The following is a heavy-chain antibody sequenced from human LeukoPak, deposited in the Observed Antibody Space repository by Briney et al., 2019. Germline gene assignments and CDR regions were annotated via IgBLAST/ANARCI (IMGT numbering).Heavy chain of an antibody. CDR2: IYSGGST. CDR3: ARGVVPYY. D-gene: IGHD2-2*01. J-gene: IGHJ4*02. CDR1: GFTVSSNY. Sequence: PGGSLRVSCAASGFTVSSNYMSWVRQAPGKGLEWVSVIYSGGSTYYADSVKGRFTISRDNSKNTLYLQMNSLRAEDTAVYYCARGVVPYYWGQGTLVTVSS. V-gene: IGHV3-53*01.